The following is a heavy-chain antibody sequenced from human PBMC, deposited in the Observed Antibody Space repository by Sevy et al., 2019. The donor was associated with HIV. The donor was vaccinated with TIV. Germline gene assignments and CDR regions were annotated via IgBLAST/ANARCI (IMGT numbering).Heavy chain of an antibody. CDR3: ARGEVNYDSLIPSRTEGGYYYGMDV. Sequence: GGSLRLSCAASGFTFSSYSMNWVRQAPGKGLEWVSSISSSSNYMYYADSVKGRFTISRDNAKNSLYLQMNSLRAEDTAVYYCARGEVNYDSLIPSRTEGGYYYGMDVWGQGTTVTVSS. D-gene: IGHD3-3*01. V-gene: IGHV3-21*01. CDR1: GFTFSSYS. J-gene: IGHJ6*02. CDR2: ISSSSNYM.